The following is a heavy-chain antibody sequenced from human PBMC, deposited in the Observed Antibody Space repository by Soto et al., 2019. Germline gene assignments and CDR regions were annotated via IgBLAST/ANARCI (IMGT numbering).Heavy chain of an antibody. Sequence: SETLSLTCTFSGSSIIGYYWTCIRHSPERCLEWIGYIHYSGSANYNPSLNSRLTMSVDRSKSQFSMKLASVTAADTAVYYCARGVGGSGINWFEPWGQGTLVTVSS. CDR2: IHYSGSA. CDR3: ARGVGGSGINWFEP. D-gene: IGHD6-19*01. J-gene: IGHJ5*02. V-gene: IGHV4-59*12. CDR1: GSSIIGYY.